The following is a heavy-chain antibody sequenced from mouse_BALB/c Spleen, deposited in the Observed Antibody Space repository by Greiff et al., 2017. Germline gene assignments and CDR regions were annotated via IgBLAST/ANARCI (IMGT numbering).Heavy chain of an antibody. CDR3: ARWGMIRGDYAMDY. V-gene: IGHV1S135*01. CDR1: GYSFTSYY. D-gene: IGHD2-4*01. Sequence: EVKLQESGPELMKPGASVKISCKASGYSFTSYYMHWVKQSHGKSLEWIGYIDPFNGGTSYNQKFKGKATLTVDKSSSTAYMHLSSLTSEDSAVYYCARWGMIRGDYAMDYWGQGTSVTVSS. CDR2: IDPFNGGT. J-gene: IGHJ4*01.